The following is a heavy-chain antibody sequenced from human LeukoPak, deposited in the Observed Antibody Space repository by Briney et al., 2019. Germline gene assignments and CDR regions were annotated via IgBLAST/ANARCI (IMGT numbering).Heavy chain of an antibody. Sequence: SGTLSLTCAVSGGSISSSNWWSWVRQPPGKGLEWIGEIYHSGSTNNNPSLKSRVTISVDKSKNQFSLKLSSVTAADTAVYYCARESGGSSGYLAKYYFDFWGQGTLVTVSS. CDR1: GGSISSSNW. D-gene: IGHD3-3*01. CDR3: ARESGGSSGYLAKYYFDF. CDR2: IYHSGST. J-gene: IGHJ4*02. V-gene: IGHV4-4*02.